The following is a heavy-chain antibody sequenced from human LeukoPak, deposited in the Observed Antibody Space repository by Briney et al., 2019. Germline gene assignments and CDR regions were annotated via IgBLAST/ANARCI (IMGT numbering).Heavy chain of an antibody. CDR2: ISGSGGST. CDR3: AKATGTHFYYYGMDV. CDR1: GFTFSSYA. Sequence: PGGSLSLSCAASGFTFSSYAMSWVRQAPGKGLECVSAISGSGGSTYYADSVKGRFTISRDNYKNTLYLQMNSLRAEDTAVYYCAKATGTHFYYYGMDVWGQGTTVTVSS. V-gene: IGHV3-23*01. D-gene: IGHD1-1*01. J-gene: IGHJ6*02.